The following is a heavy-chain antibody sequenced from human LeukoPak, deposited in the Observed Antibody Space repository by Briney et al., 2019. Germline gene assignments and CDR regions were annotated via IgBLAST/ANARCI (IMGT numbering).Heavy chain of an antibody. CDR3: AHSGTVTTPHDAFDI. D-gene: IGHD4-17*01. Sequence: GPTLVNPTQTLTLTCTFSGFSLSTSGVGVGWIRQPPGDALEWLAPIYWNDDKRYSPSLKSRLTITKDTSKNQVVLTMTNMDPVDTATYYCAHSGTVTTPHDAFDIWGQGTMVTVSS. J-gene: IGHJ3*02. CDR2: IYWNDDK. CDR1: GFSLSTSGVG. V-gene: IGHV2-5*01.